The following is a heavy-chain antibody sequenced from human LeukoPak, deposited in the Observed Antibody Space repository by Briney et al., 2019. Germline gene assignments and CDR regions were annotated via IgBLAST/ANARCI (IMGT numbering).Heavy chain of an antibody. CDR3: ARDRDYYGSDWFDP. CDR1: GFTFSSYG. Sequence: PGGSLRLSCAASGFTFSSYGMHWVRQAPGKGLEWVAVISYDGSNEYYADSVKGRFTISRDNSKNTLYLQMNSLRAEDTAVYYCARDRDYYGSDWFDPWGQGTLVTVSS. D-gene: IGHD3-10*01. CDR2: ISYDGSNE. J-gene: IGHJ5*02. V-gene: IGHV3-30*03.